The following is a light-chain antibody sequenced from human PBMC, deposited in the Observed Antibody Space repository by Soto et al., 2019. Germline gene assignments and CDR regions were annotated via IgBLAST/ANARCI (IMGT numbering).Light chain of an antibody. CDR1: QYVGTR. CDR2: YTS. Sequence: EIVLSQCPATLSSSLGVSATLSCRACQYVGTRLAWYQHKPGQARRLLIYYTSTRATGIPVRFSSSGSGTEFTLTITSLQSEDFAIYYCHEYNNWRPITFGGGTKVDI. V-gene: IGKV3-15*01. CDR3: HEYNNWRPIT. J-gene: IGKJ4*01.